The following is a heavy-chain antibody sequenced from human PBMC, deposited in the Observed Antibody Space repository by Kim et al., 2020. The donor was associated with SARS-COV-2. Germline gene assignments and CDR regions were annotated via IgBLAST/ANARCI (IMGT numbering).Heavy chain of an antibody. J-gene: IGHJ4*02. CDR1: GGSFSGYY. Sequence: SETLSLTCAVYGGSFSGYYWSWIRQPPGKGLEWIGEINHSGSTNYNPSLKSRVTISVDTSKNQFSLKLSSVTAADTAVYYCARFRGYDLESGFDYWGQGTLVTVSS. V-gene: IGHV4-34*01. D-gene: IGHD5-12*01. CDR3: ARFRGYDLESGFDY. CDR2: INHSGST.